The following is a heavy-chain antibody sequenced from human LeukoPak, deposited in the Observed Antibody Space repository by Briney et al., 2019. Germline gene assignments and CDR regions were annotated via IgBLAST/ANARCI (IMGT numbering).Heavy chain of an antibody. CDR3: ARGYSSVPDALDI. Sequence: PGGSLRLSCAASGFTFSSYAMSWVRQAPGKGLEWVSAISGSGGSTYYADSVKGRFTISRDNSKNTLYLQMNSLRAEDTAVYYCARGYSSVPDALDIWGQGTMVTVSS. V-gene: IGHV3-23*01. CDR1: GFTFSSYA. D-gene: IGHD6-19*01. CDR2: ISGSGGST. J-gene: IGHJ3*02.